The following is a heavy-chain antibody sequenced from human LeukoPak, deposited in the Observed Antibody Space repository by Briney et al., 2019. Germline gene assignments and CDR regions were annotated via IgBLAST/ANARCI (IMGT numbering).Heavy chain of an antibody. CDR3: ARGVQGWFAP. J-gene: IGHJ5*02. CDR2: VSFIGIT. CDR1: GDSISSGAYY. D-gene: IGHD3-10*01. Sequence: SETLSLTCNVSGDSISSGAYYWPWVRQFPGTGLEWIGYVSFIGITYNNPSLKSRLSISVDKSTNQLSLRLTSVTAADTAVYYCARGVQGWFAPWGQGTLVTVSS. V-gene: IGHV4-31*03.